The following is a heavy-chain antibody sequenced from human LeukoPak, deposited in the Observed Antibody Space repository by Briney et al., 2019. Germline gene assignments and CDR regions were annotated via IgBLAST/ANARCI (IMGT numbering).Heavy chain of an antibody. Sequence: GASVKVSCKASGYTLTTHYMHWVRQAPGQGLEWMGIIIPSDGRTTFSQNFQGRVTITRDTSTSTVYMELSSLTSEDTAVYYCARARYAGNQIDYWGQGTLVTVSS. CDR1: GYTLTTHY. D-gene: IGHD2-8*01. CDR2: IIPSDGRT. J-gene: IGHJ4*02. CDR3: ARARYAGNQIDY. V-gene: IGHV1-46*01.